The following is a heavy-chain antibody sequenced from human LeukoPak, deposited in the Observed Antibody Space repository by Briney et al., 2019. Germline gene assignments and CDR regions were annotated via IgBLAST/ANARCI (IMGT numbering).Heavy chain of an antibody. J-gene: IGHJ4*02. CDR3: AKVSVVPYFDY. CDR1: GFTFSSYA. V-gene: IGHV3-23*01. D-gene: IGHD4-23*01. Sequence: GGSLRLSCAVSGFTFSSYAMSWVRQAPGKGLEWVSVISGSGGSTYYADSVKGRFTISRDNSKNTLYLQMNSLRAEDTAVYYCAKVSVVPYFDYWGQGTLVTVSS. CDR2: ISGSGGST.